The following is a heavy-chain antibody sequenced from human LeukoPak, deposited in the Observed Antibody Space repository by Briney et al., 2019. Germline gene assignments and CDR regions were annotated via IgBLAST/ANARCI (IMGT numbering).Heavy chain of an antibody. D-gene: IGHD1-26*01. CDR2: IYYSGSS. Sequence: SETLSLTCTVSGGSISSSSYYWGWIRQPPGKGLEWIGSIYYSGSSYYNPSLKSRVTMSVDTSKNQFSMKLRSVTAADTAVYYCARDRGAKDYWRQGTLVTVSS. J-gene: IGHJ4*02. CDR3: ARDRGAKDY. V-gene: IGHV4-39*07. CDR1: GGSISSSSYY.